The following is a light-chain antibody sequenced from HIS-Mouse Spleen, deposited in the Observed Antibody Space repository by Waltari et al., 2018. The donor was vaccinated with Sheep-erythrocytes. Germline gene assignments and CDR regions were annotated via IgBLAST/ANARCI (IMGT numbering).Light chain of an antibody. Sequence: SYVLTQPPSVSVAPGKTARITWGGNNCGRKRWHGYQQKPGQAPVLVVYDDSDRPSGIPERFSGSNSGNTATLTISRVEAGDEADYYCQVWDSSSDHYVFGTGTKVTVL. CDR2: DDS. V-gene: IGLV3-21*03. CDR3: QVWDSSSDHYV. CDR1: NCGRKR. J-gene: IGLJ1*01.